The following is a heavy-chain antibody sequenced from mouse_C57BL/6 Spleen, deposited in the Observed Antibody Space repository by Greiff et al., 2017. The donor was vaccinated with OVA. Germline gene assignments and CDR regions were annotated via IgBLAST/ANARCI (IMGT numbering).Heavy chain of an antibody. J-gene: IGHJ3*01. D-gene: IGHD2-3*01. CDR3: DRDGYRNCLAWFAY. Sequence: EVQRVESVAELVRPGASVKLSCTASGYNIKNTYMHWVKQRPEQGLEWIGRIDPATGNTRYDPKFQGKATITADTSSSTAYMQLSSLTSEDTAIDYCDRDGYRNCLAWFAYWGQGTLVTVSA. CDR2: IDPATGNT. CDR1: GYNIKNTY. V-gene: IGHV14-3*01.